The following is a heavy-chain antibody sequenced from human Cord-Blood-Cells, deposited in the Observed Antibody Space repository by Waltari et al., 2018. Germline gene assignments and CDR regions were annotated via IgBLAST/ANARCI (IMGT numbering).Heavy chain of an antibody. J-gene: IGHJ4*02. CDR2: IVHIFGKA. CDR3: ARGRTIFGVVLSFDY. Sequence: QVQLVQSGAEVKKPGSSVKVSCKASGGTFSSYAISWVRQAPGQGLEWMGGIVHIFGKANDAQKFQGRVTITAEESTGTGYMELSSLRSEDTAVYYCARGRTIFGVVLSFDYWGQGTLVTVSS. D-gene: IGHD3-3*01. V-gene: IGHV1-69*12. CDR1: GGTFSSYA.